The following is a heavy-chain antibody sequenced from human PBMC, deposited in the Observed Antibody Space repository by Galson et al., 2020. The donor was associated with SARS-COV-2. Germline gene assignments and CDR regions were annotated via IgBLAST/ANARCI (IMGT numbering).Heavy chain of an antibody. Sequence: ETSETLSLTCTVSGGSISSGGYYWSWIRQHPGKGLEWIGYIYYSGSTYYNPSLKSRVTISVDTSKNQFSLKLSSVTAADTAVYYCARGTTYYYDSSGYPADYWGQGTLVTVSS. D-gene: IGHD3-22*01. V-gene: IGHV4-31*03. J-gene: IGHJ4*02. CDR2: IYYSGST. CDR3: ARGTTYYYDSSGYPADY. CDR1: GGSISSGGYY.